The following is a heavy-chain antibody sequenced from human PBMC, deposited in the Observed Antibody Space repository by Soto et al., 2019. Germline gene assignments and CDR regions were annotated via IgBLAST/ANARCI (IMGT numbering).Heavy chain of an antibody. D-gene: IGHD3-22*01. CDR1: GGTFGSYA. CDR3: ASAPGGYYYDSSGYYYAFDI. V-gene: IGHV1-69*13. CDR2: IIPIFGTA. J-gene: IGHJ3*02. Sequence: SVKVSCKASGGTFGSYAISWVRQAPGQGLEWMGGIIPIFGTANYAQKFRGRVTITADESTSTAYMELSSLRSEDTAVYYCASAPGGYYYDSSGYYYAFDIWGQGTMVTVSS.